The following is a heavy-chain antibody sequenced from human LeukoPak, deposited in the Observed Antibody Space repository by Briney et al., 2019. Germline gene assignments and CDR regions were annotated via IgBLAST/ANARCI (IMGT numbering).Heavy chain of an antibody. J-gene: IGHJ4*02. CDR1: GFTFSDYY. V-gene: IGHV3-11*04. Sequence: NPGGSLRLSCAASGFTFSDYYMSWIRQAPGKGLEWVSYISSSGTTIYYADSVKGRFTISRDNAKNSLYLQMNSLRAEDTAVYYCARHKGTTPIIDYWGQGTLVTVSS. D-gene: IGHD2/OR15-2a*01. CDR2: ISSSGTTI. CDR3: ARHKGTTPIIDY.